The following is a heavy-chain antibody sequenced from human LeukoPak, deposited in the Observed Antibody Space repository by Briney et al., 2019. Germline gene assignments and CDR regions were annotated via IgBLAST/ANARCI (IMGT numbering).Heavy chain of an antibody. V-gene: IGHV3-23*01. J-gene: IGHJ4*02. CDR1: GFTFGSYA. Sequence: PGGSLRLSCAASGFTFGSYAMSWVRQAPGKGLEWVSTIGGGSKTTSYADSAKGRFTNSRDNSKNTVYLQMNSLRAEDTAVYYCAKVLSGSQDYWGQGTLVTVFS. D-gene: IGHD1-26*01. CDR3: AKVLSGSQDY. CDR2: IGGGSKTT.